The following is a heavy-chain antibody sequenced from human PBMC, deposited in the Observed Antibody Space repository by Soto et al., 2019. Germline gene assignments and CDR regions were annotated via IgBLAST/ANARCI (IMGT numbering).Heavy chain of an antibody. J-gene: IGHJ5*02. Sequence: QVQLVQSGAEVKKPGASVRVSCKASGYTFTSSDIYWVRQAPGQGLEWMGWMNPNSGNTGYAQKFQGRVTMTRNTSIITAYMELSSLRSDDTAVYCCARRRIAVGRRFDPWGQGTLVTVSS. CDR1: GYTFTSSD. CDR2: MNPNSGNT. D-gene: IGHD6-19*01. CDR3: ARRRIAVGRRFDP. V-gene: IGHV1-8*01.